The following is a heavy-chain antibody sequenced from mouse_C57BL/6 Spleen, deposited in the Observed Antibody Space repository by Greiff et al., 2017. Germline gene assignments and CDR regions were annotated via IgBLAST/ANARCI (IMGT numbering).Heavy chain of an antibody. Sequence: EVKLMESGGGLVKPGGSLKLSCAASGFTFSDYGMHWVRQAPEKGLEWVAYISSGSSTIYYADTVKGRFTISRDNAKNTLFLQMTSLRSEDTAMYYCARRDYGSSGGYAMDYWGQGTSVTVSS. J-gene: IGHJ4*01. CDR3: ARRDYGSSGGYAMDY. CDR2: ISSGSSTI. D-gene: IGHD1-1*01. V-gene: IGHV5-17*01. CDR1: GFTFSDYG.